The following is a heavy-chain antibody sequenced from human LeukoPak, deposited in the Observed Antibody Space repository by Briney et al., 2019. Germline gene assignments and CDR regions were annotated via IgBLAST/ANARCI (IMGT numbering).Heavy chain of an antibody. J-gene: IGHJ3*02. CDR1: GFTFDDYA. D-gene: IGHD1-1*01. CDR2: ISWNSGSI. Sequence: GGSLRLSCAASGFTFDDYAMHWVRQAPGKGLEWVSGISWNSGSIGYADSVKGRFTISRDNAKNSLYLQMNSLRAEDMALYYCAKAYRVPDLEGAFDIWGQGTMVTVSS. V-gene: IGHV3-9*03. CDR3: AKAYRVPDLEGAFDI.